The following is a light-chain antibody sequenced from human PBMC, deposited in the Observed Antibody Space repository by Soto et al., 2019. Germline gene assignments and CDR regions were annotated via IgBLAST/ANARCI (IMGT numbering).Light chain of an antibody. V-gene: IGKV3-20*01. CDR2: GAS. CDR1: QSLSSSS. J-gene: IGKJ1*01. CDR3: QQYDSPPRT. Sequence: FMQHLGKLSMYSGERATLSCRASQSLSSSSLAWYQQKPGQAPRLLSSGASSRAADIPDRFSGSGSGADFPLTINIQEHDYFAVYYYQQYDSPPRTFGQGPIVDI.